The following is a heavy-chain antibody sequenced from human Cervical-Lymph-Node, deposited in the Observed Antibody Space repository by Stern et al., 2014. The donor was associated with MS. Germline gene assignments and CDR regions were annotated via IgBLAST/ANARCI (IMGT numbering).Heavy chain of an antibody. CDR1: GVSISRGDYY. J-gene: IGHJ3*02. CDR2: VYDSGST. V-gene: IGHV4-31*03. Sequence: VQLVESGPGLVKPSQTLSLTCTVSGVSISRGDYYWNWIRQHPGKGLVGIGYVYDSGSTYYNPSLKSRVTISLDTSKNQFSLNLSSVTAADTAVYYCARDYGDYVGGAFDIWGQGAMVTVFS. CDR3: ARDYGDYVGGAFDI. D-gene: IGHD4-17*01.